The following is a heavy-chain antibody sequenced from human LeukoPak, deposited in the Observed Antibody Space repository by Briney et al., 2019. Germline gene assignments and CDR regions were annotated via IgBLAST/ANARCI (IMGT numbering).Heavy chain of an antibody. J-gene: IGHJ4*02. CDR1: GYTFTSYG. Sequence: ASVKVSCKASGYTFTSYGISWVRQAPGQGLEWMGWIGAYNGNTNYAQKLQGRVTMTTDTSTSTAYMELRSLRSDDTAVYYCARFDDEYSSSFLDYWGQGTLVTVSS. CDR3: ARFDDEYSSSFLDY. D-gene: IGHD6-6*01. V-gene: IGHV1-18*01. CDR2: IGAYNGNT.